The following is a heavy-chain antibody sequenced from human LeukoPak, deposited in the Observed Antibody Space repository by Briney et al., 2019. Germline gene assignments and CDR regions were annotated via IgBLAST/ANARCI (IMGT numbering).Heavy chain of an antibody. CDR1: GFTFSSYG. V-gene: IGHV3-30*03. D-gene: IGHD5-24*01. Sequence: GGSLRLSCAASGFTFSSYGMHWVRQAPGKGLEWVAVISYDGSNKYYADSVKGRFTISRDNPKNLLFLQINSLRVEDTAVYYCARETPRRGETRDGYRWGQGTVVTVSS. J-gene: IGHJ4*02. CDR2: ISYDGSNK. CDR3: ARETPRRGETRDGYR.